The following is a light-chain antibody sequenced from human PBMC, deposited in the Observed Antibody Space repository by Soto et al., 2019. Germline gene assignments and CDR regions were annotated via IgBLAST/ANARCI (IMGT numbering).Light chain of an antibody. V-gene: IGKV3-15*01. CDR1: QSFGSK. CDR2: GAS. Sequence: EIVMTQSPATLSVSPGERATLSCRASQSFGSKLAWYQQKPGQAPKPLIYGASTRATGIPARFSGSGSGTEFTLTISSLQSEDFAIYFCQQYNNWPPDRTFGQGTKVEIK. J-gene: IGKJ1*01. CDR3: QQYNNWPPDRT.